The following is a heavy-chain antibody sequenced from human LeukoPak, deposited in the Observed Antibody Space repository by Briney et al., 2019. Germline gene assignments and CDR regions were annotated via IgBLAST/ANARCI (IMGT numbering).Heavy chain of an antibody. Sequence: SETLSLTCTVSGGSISNYYWSWIRQPPGKGLERIGYIYYSGRTRYNPSLKSPVTISVDTSKNQFSLRLSSVTAADTAVYFCARGQKYRYGYTVTELGSGYFDYWGQGTLVTVSS. J-gene: IGHJ4*02. CDR3: ARGQKYRYGYTVTELGSGYFDY. V-gene: IGHV4-59*12. CDR2: IYYSGRT. D-gene: IGHD5-18*01. CDR1: GGSISNYY.